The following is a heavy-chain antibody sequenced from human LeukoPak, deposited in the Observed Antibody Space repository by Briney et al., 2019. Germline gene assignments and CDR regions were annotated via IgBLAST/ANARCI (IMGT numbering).Heavy chain of an antibody. CDR1: GGTFSSYA. D-gene: IGHD5-18*01. J-gene: IGHJ4*02. CDR2: IIPIFGTA. Sequence: ASVKVSXKASGGTFSSYAISWVRQAPGQGLEWIGGIIPIFGTANYAQKFQGRVTITADESTSTAYMELSSLRSEDTAVYYCASTAMVPFPQFDYWGQGTLVTVSS. V-gene: IGHV1-69*13. CDR3: ASTAMVPFPQFDY.